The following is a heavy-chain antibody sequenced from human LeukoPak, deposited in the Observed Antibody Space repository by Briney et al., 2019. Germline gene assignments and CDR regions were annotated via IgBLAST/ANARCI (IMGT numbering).Heavy chain of an antibody. Sequence: GGSLRLSCAASGFTFSTYAMSWVRQAPGKGLEWVSTISDSGGNTYYADSVKGRFTISRDNSKNTLYLQMNSLRAEDTAVYYCAKSTRPSTVTNFDYWGQGTLVTVSS. CDR3: AKSTRPSTVTNFDY. V-gene: IGHV3-23*01. D-gene: IGHD4-17*01. CDR2: ISDSGGNT. CDR1: GFTFSTYA. J-gene: IGHJ4*02.